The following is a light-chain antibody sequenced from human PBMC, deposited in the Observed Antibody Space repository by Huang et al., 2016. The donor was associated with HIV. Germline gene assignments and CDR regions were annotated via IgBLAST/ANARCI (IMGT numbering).Light chain of an antibody. CDR3: QQYNNWPPKT. CDR2: DTS. Sequence: EIVMTQSPATLSVSPGERATLSCRASESVRSDLAWYQQKPGQAPRLLIYDTSTRANGSPGRCSGSGSGTEFTITISSLQSEDFAVYYCQQYNNWPPKTFGQGTKLEIK. J-gene: IGKJ2*01. CDR1: ESVRSD. V-gene: IGKV3-15*01.